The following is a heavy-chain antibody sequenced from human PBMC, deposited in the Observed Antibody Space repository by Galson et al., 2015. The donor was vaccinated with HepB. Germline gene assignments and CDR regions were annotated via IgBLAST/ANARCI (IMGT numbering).Heavy chain of an antibody. D-gene: IGHD3-22*01. J-gene: IGHJ3*02. Sequence: SLRLSCAASGFTFSSYSMNWVRQAPGKGLEWVSSISSSSSYIYYADSVKGRFTISRDNAKNSLYLQMNSLRAEDTAVYYCAREHPWGAYYYDSTGGSDAFDIWGQGTMVTVSS. CDR2: ISSSSSYI. CDR1: GFTFSSYS. V-gene: IGHV3-21*01. CDR3: AREHPWGAYYYDSTGGSDAFDI.